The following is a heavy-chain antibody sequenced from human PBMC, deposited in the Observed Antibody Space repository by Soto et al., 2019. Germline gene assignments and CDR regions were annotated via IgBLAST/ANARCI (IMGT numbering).Heavy chain of an antibody. Sequence: QVQLQESGPGLVKPSQTLSLTCTVSGGSISSGGYYWNWIRQHPGKGLEWIGYIYYIGSTYYNPSLDSRVTISLDTSKTQFSLKLSSVTAADTAVYYCARSVFPWGQGTLVNVSS. CDR1: GGSISSGGYY. V-gene: IGHV4-31*03. CDR2: IYYIGST. J-gene: IGHJ5*02. CDR3: ARSVFP.